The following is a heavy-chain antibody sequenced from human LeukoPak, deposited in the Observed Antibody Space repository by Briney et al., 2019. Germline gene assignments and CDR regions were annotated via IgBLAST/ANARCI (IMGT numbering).Heavy chain of an antibody. CDR2: ISGSGGST. D-gene: IGHD2-2*01. J-gene: IGHJ4*02. CDR3: AKKTGGYQLLPFDY. V-gene: IGHV3-23*01. CDR1: GFTFSSYA. Sequence: GGSLRLSCAASGFTFSSYAISWVRQAPGKGLGWVSAISGSGGSTYYADSVKGRFSISRDNSKNTLYLQMNSLRAEDTAVYYCAKKTGGYQLLPFDYWGQGTLVPVSS.